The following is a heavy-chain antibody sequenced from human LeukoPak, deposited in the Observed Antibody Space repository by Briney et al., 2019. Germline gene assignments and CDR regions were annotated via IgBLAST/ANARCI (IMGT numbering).Heavy chain of an antibody. Sequence: ASVKVSCKASGYTFTSYYIHWVRQAPGQGPEWVGIINPSGGSTTYAQKFQGRVTMTRDTSTRTVYMDLSSPRSDDTAVYYCARHSLPGKTAIDYWGQGTRVTVSS. CDR1: GYTFTSYY. CDR3: ARHSLPGKTAIDY. CDR2: INPSGGST. V-gene: IGHV1-46*01. J-gene: IGHJ4*02. D-gene: IGHD1-1*01.